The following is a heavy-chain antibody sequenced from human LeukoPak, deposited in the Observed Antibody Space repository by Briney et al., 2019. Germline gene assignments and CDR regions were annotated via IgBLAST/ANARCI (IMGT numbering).Heavy chain of an antibody. J-gene: IGHJ6*03. CDR3: ARVGYYYGSGSFDYYYYMDV. CDR1: GGSISSYY. V-gene: IGHV4-59*01. Sequence: SESLSLTCTVSGGSISSYYWSWIRQQPGKGLGWIGYIYYSGSTNYKPSLKSRVTISVDTSKNQFSLKLSSVTAADTAVYYCARVGYYYGSGSFDYYYYMDVWGKGTTVTVSS. D-gene: IGHD3-10*01. CDR2: IYYSGST.